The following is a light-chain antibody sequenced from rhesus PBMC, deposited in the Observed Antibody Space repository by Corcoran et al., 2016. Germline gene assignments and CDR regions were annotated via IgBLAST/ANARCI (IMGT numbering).Light chain of an antibody. CDR3: QQYSSRPLT. CDR1: QGISSW. V-gene: IGKV1-22*01. Sequence: DIQMTQSPSSLSASVGDTVTITCRASQGISSWLAWYQQQPGKALKRLIYKASSLQRGVPSRFSGSGSGTDFTLTISSLQSEDFATYYGQQYSSRPLTFGGGTKVEIK. J-gene: IGKJ4*01. CDR2: KAS.